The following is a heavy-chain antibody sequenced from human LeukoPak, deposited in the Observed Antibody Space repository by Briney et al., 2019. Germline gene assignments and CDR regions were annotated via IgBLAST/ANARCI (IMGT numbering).Heavy chain of an antibody. CDR1: GGTFSSYA. CDR2: IIPIFGIA. CDR3: ARDDHYYDSSGYKY. J-gene: IGHJ4*02. Sequence: GASVKVSCKASGGTFSSYAISWVRQAPGQGLEWMGRIIPIFGIANYAQKFQGRVTITADKSTSTAYMELSSLRSEGTAVYYCARDDHYYDSSGYKYWGQGTLVTVSS. V-gene: IGHV1-69*04. D-gene: IGHD3-22*01.